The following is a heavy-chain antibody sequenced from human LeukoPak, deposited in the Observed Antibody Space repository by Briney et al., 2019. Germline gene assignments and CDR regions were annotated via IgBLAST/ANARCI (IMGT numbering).Heavy chain of an antibody. J-gene: IGHJ3*02. V-gene: IGHV3-23*01. CDR1: GFTFSSYA. D-gene: IGHD3-3*01. Sequence: GGSLRLSCAASGFTFSSYAMTWVRQAPGKGLEWVSTLSGSGGSTYYADSVKGRFTISRDNSKNTVYLQMNSLRGEDTAVYYCARGRAFGVTIMDAFDIWGQGTMVTVSS. CDR2: LSGSGGST. CDR3: ARGRAFGVTIMDAFDI.